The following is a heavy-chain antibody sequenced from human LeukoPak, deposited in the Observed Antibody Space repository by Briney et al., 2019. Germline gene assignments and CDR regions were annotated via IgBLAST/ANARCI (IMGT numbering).Heavy chain of an antibody. CDR2: IYYSWST. V-gene: IGHV4-39*01. CDR1: GGSISSISYY. Sequence: SETLSLTCTVSGGSISSISYYCGWIRQPPGKVVEWIVSIYYSWSTYYNPSRKSRVTISVDTYKDQFSMKPSSVTAADTAVYYCARRADIVVVPAARXXLPLAYYYYYMDVWGKGTTVTVSS. CDR3: ARRADIVVVPAARXXLPLAYYYYYMDV. D-gene: IGHD2-2*01. J-gene: IGHJ6*03.